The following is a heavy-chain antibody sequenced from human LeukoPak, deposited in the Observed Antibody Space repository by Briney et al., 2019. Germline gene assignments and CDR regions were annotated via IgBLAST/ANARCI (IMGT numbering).Heavy chain of an antibody. CDR3: ARDRWFGELSHHPFDY. V-gene: IGHV3-48*02. D-gene: IGHD3-10*01. Sequence: GGSLRLSCAASGFTFSSYSMTWVRQAPGKGLEWVSYISSSSSTIYYADSVKGRFTISRDNAKNSLYLQMNSLRDEDTAVYYCARDRWFGELSHHPFDYWGQGTLVTVSS. CDR1: GFTFSSYS. CDR2: ISSSSSTI. J-gene: IGHJ4*02.